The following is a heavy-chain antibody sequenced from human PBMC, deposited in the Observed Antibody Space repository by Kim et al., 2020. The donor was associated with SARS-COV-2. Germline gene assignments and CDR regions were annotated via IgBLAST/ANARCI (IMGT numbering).Heavy chain of an antibody. Sequence: GGSLRLSCAASGFTFSSYGMHWVRQAPGKGLEWVAVIWYDGSNKYYADSVKGRFTISRDNSKNTLYLQMNSLRAEDTAVYYCARDEAAGTFDYWGQGTLVTVSS. V-gene: IGHV3-33*01. CDR1: GFTFSSYG. CDR2: IWYDGSNK. D-gene: IGHD6-13*01. J-gene: IGHJ4*02. CDR3: ARDEAAGTFDY.